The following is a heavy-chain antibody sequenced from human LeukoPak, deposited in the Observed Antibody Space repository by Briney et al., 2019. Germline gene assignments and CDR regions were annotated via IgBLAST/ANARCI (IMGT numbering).Heavy chain of an antibody. CDR3: AEAEDNWNDVSPQTYYYYYYMDV. CDR1: GFTFSSYA. V-gene: IGHV3-23*01. CDR2: ISGSGGST. Sequence: PGGSLRLSCAASGFTFSSYAMSWVRQAPGKGLEWVSAISGSGGSTYYADSVKGRFTISRDNSKNTLYLQMNSLRAEDTAVYYCAEAEDNWNDVSPQTYYYYYYMDVWGKGTTVTVSS. D-gene: IGHD1-20*01. J-gene: IGHJ6*03.